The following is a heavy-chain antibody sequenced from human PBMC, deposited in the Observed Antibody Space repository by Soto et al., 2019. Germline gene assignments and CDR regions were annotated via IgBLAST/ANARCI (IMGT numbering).Heavy chain of an antibody. CDR3: ARDLWRLRSFDY. CDR1: GFTFGSYA. D-gene: IGHD3-10*01. J-gene: IGHJ4*02. V-gene: IGHV3-30-3*01. Sequence: PGGSLRLSSAASGFTFGSYAMHWVRQAPGKGLEWVAVISYDGSNKYYADSVKGRFTISRDNSKNTLYLQMNSLRAEDTAVYYCARDLWRLRSFDYWGQGTLVTVSS. CDR2: ISYDGSNK.